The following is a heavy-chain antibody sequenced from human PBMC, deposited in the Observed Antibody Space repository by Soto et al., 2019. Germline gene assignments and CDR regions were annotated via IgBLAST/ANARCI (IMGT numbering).Heavy chain of an antibody. CDR1: GYSFTSYW. D-gene: IGHD2-2*01. Sequence: GESLKISCKGSGYSFTSYWISWVRQMPGKGLEWMGRIDPSDSYTNYSPSFQGHVTISADKSISTAYLQWSSLKASDTAMYYCARKDPYCSSTSCYAYDYWGQGTLVTVSS. J-gene: IGHJ4*02. CDR3: ARKDPYCSSTSCYAYDY. CDR2: IDPSDSYT. V-gene: IGHV5-10-1*01.